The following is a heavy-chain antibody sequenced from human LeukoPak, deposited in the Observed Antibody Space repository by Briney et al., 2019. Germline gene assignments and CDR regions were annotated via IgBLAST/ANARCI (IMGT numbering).Heavy chain of an antibody. CDR3: ARPGERSRRDWNLDQ. V-gene: IGHV5-51*01. CDR1: GYSFSNHW. J-gene: IGHJ4*02. CDR2: VYPRDSDT. Sequence: GESLKISCKASGYSFSNHWIGWVRQVPGKGLEWMGIVYPRDSDTRYSPSFQGQVTISADKSISTAYLQWSSLKASDTAVYYCARPGERSRRDWNLDQWGQGTLVTVSS. D-gene: IGHD1-1*01.